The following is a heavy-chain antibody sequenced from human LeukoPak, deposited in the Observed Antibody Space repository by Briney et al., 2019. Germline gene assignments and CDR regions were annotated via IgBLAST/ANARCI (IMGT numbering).Heavy chain of an antibody. D-gene: IGHD3-22*01. Sequence: GGSLRLSCAASGFTFSDYYINWIRQAPGKGLEWVSYISSSGSTIYYADSVKGRFTISRDNAKNSLYLQMNSLRAEDTAVYYCVRAVYDSTHYCHFDYWGQGDLVTVSS. CDR1: GFTFSDYY. CDR2: ISSSGSTI. V-gene: IGHV3-11*04. J-gene: IGHJ4*02. CDR3: VRAVYDSTHYCHFDY.